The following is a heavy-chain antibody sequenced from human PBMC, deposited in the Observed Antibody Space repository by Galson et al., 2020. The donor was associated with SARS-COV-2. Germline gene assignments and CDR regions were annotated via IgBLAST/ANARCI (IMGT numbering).Heavy chain of an antibody. J-gene: IGHJ5*02. CDR2: IWYDGSNK. Sequence: TGGSLRLSCAASGFTFSSYGMHWVRQAPGKGLEWVAVIWYDGSNKYYADSVKGRFTISRDNSKNTLYLQMNSLRAEDTAVYYCARGGVAVAGRGYNWFDPWGQGTLVTVSS. D-gene: IGHD6-19*01. CDR3: ARGGVAVAGRGYNWFDP. V-gene: IGHV3-33*01. CDR1: GFTFSSYG.